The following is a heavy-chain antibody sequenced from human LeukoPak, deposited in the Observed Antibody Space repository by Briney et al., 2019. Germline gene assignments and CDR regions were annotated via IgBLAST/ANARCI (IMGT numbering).Heavy chain of an antibody. CDR2: INQDGSEK. D-gene: IGHD3-22*01. CDR1: GFTFSSYS. V-gene: IGHV3-7*01. Sequence: PGGSLRLSCAASGFTFSSYSMNWVRQAPGKGLEWVANINQDGSEKYYVDSVKGRFTISRDNAKNSLYLQMNSLRAEDTAVYYCARELVSYYDSSGEFDYWGQGTLVTVSS. J-gene: IGHJ4*02. CDR3: ARELVSYYDSSGEFDY.